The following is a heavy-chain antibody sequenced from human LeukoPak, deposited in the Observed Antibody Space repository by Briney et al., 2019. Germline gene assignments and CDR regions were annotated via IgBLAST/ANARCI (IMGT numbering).Heavy chain of an antibody. CDR2: IYSSDNT. Sequence: GGSLRLACAASGFTVSNNYMSCVRQAPGEGLGWVSIIYSSDNTYYADSVKGRFTISRDNSKNTLFLQMNGLRAEDPAVYYCARGITNIAVGDYWGQGTLVTVSS. CDR3: ARGITNIAVGDY. J-gene: IGHJ4*02. D-gene: IGHD6-19*01. V-gene: IGHV3-53*01. CDR1: GFTVSNNY.